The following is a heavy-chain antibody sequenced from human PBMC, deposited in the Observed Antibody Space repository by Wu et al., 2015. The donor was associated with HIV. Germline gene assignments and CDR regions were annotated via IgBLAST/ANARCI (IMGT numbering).Heavy chain of an antibody. D-gene: IGHD2-15*01. Sequence: QVQLVQSGAEVKKPGSSVKVSCKASGGGFKNYAISWVRQAPGQGLEWMGGVIPVIGTPNYAQKFQGRVTITTDESTTTAYMEVSSLTSEDTAVYFCTRSTFAGGSDTWYSFDKWGQGTLVSVSS. CDR3: TRSTFAGGSDTWYSFDK. J-gene: IGHJ4*02. CDR1: GGGFKNYA. CDR2: VIPVIGTP. V-gene: IGHV1-69*05.